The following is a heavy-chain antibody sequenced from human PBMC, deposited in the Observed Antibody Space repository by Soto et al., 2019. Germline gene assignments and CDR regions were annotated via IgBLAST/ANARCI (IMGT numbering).Heavy chain of an antibody. J-gene: IGHJ4*02. CDR1: GGSISSGGYY. V-gene: IGHV4-31*03. Sequence: SETLSLTCTVSGGSISSGGYYWSWIRQHPGKGLEWIGYIYYSGSTYYNPSLKSRVTISVDTSKNQFSLKLSSVTAADTAVYYCARVMRYCSSTSCSTEFDYWGQGTLVTSPQ. CDR2: IYYSGST. CDR3: ARVMRYCSSTSCSTEFDY. D-gene: IGHD2-2*01.